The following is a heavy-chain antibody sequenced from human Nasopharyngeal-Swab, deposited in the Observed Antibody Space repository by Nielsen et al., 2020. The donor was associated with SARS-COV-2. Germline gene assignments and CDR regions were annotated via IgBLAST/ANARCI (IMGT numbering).Heavy chain of an antibody. Sequence: GESLKISCAASGFIFSASAMHWVRQASGQGLEWIGRIGDKDHNYATVYAASLKGRFTISRDDSVNTAYLQMDSLNTEDTALYYCTTDYYFDYWGQGTLVTVSS. CDR1: GFIFSASA. V-gene: IGHV3-73*01. J-gene: IGHJ4*02. CDR3: TTDYYFDY. CDR2: IGDKDHNYAT.